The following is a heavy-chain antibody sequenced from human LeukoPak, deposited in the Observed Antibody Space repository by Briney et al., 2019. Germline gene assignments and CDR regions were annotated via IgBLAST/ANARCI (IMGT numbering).Heavy chain of an antibody. J-gene: IGHJ5*02. CDR1: GGSIGSSSYY. CDR3: ARLEIIGVVSNWFDP. CDR2: IYYSGST. D-gene: IGHD3-3*01. Sequence: SETLSLTCTVPGGSIGSSSYYWGWIRQPPGRGLEWLVSIYYSGSTYYNPSLKSRVTTSVDTSKNQFSRKLSSVTAADTAVYYCARLEIIGVVSNWFDPWGQGTLVTVSS. V-gene: IGHV4-39*01.